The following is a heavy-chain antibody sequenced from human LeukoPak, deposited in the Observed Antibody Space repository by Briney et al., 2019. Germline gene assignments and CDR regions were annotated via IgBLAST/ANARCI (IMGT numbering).Heavy chain of an antibody. J-gene: IGHJ4*02. CDR3: ARDRLVRGVIITYDFDY. D-gene: IGHD3-10*01. CDR2: ISYDGSNE. CDR1: GFTFSSYV. Sequence: GGSLRLSCAASGFTFSSYVMHWVRQAPGKGLEWVAIISYDGSNEYYADSVKGRFTISRDNSKNTLYLQMNSLRAADTAVYYCARDRLVRGVIITYDFDYWGQGTLVTVSS. V-gene: IGHV3-30*04.